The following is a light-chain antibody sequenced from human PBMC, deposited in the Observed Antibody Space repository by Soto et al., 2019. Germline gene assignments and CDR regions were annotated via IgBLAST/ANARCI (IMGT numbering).Light chain of an antibody. J-gene: IGKJ2*01. Sequence: EIVLTQSPGTLSLSPGERATISCRASQVIGSRYLAWYHQKSGQAPRLLIYGASSRATGIPDRLSGSGSGTDFTLTISRLEPEDCGVYYCQQYGGSIPYTFGQGTKLEIK. CDR3: QQYGGSIPYT. V-gene: IGKV3-20*01. CDR1: QVIGSRY. CDR2: GAS.